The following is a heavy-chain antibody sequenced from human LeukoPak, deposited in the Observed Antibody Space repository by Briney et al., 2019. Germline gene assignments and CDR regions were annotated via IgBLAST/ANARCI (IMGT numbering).Heavy chain of an antibody. V-gene: IGHV4-34*01. CDR2: INHSGST. CDR1: GVSFSGYY. Sequence: PSETLSLSCAVYGVSFSGYYWSWIRQPPGKGLEWIGEINHSGSTNYNPSLKSRVTISVDTSKNQFSLKLSSVTAADTAVYYCARADYGLKYYFDYLRGATLVTVSS. D-gene: IGHD4-17*01. CDR3: ARADYGLKYYFDY. J-gene: IGHJ4*02.